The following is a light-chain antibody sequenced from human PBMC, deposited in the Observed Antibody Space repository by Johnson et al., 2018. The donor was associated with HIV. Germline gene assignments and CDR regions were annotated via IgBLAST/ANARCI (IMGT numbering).Light chain of an antibody. CDR3: GTWDTSLSAGGV. J-gene: IGLJ1*01. V-gene: IGLV1-51*01. CDR1: SSNIGNHY. Sequence: QSVLTQPPSVSAAPGQKVTISCSGTSSNIGNHYVSWYQLLPGTAPKLLIYDNNQRPSGIPDRFSGSKSGTSATLVITGLQTGDEADYYCGTWDTSLSAGGVFGSGTKVTVL. CDR2: DNN.